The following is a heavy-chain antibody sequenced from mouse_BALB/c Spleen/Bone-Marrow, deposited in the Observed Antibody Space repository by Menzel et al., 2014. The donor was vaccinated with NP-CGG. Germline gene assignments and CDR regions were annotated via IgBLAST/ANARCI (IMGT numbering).Heavy chain of an antibody. J-gene: IGHJ4*01. Sequence: DVQLQESGGGLVQPGGSRKLSCAASGFTFSSFGMHWVRQAPEKGLEWVAYISNGSSTIYYAGTVKGRFTISRDNPKNTLFLQMTSLRSEDTAMYYCARKGAMITHYYAMDYWGQGTSVTVSS. CDR3: ARKGAMITHYYAMDY. V-gene: IGHV5-17*02. D-gene: IGHD2-4*01. CDR2: ISNGSSTI. CDR1: GFTFSSFG.